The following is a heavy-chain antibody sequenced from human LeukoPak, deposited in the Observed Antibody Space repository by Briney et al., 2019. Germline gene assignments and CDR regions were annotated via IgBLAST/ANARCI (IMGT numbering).Heavy chain of an antibody. CDR3: AKSGAMDV. Sequence: GGSPRLSCAASGFTLSRYGMHWVRQAPGKGLEWVAVIWSDGSNQSYVDSVKGRFTISRDNSKKTLSLQMNSLRADDTAIYYCAKSGAMDVWGKGTTVTVSS. CDR1: GFTLSRYG. J-gene: IGHJ6*03. D-gene: IGHD3-10*01. CDR2: IWSDGSNQ. V-gene: IGHV3-33*03.